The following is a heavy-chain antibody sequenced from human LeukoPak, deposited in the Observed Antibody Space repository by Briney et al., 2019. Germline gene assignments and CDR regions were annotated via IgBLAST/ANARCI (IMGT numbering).Heavy chain of an antibody. V-gene: IGHV4-59*02. Sequence: SETLSLTCTVSGASVNTSSWSWIRQPPGKGLEWIGNIYYRGSTRYNPSLKSRVTISIDTSKNQVSLKLISATAADTAVYYCATSATPGYSSSWFLDSWGQGTLVTVSS. CDR2: IYYRGST. CDR3: ATSATPGYSSSWFLDS. D-gene: IGHD6-13*01. CDR1: GASVNTSS. J-gene: IGHJ4*02.